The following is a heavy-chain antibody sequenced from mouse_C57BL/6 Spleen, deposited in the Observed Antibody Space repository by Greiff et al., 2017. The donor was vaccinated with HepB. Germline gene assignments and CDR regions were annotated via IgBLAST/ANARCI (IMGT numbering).Heavy chain of an antibody. V-gene: IGHV5-17*01. CDR2: ISSGSSTI. J-gene: IGHJ4*01. D-gene: IGHD1-2*01. CDR1: GFTFSDYG. Sequence: EVQLVESGGGLVKPGGSLKLSCAASGFTFSDYGMHWVRQAPEKGLEWVAYISSGSSTIYYADTVKGRFTISRDNAKNTLFLQMTSLRAEGTAMYYCARMVHYYGYAMDYLGQGTSVTVSS. CDR3: ARMVHYYGYAMDY.